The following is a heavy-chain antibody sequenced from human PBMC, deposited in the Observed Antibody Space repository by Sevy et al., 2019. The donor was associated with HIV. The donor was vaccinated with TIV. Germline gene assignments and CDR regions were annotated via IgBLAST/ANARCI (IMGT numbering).Heavy chain of an antibody. CDR3: ARVRTRGIAVAGMENFDY. Sequence: ASLKVSCKASGGTFSSYAISWVRQAPGQGLEWMGGIIPIFGTANYAQKFQGRVTITADESTSTAYMELSSLRSEDTAVYYCARVRTRGIAVAGMENFDYWGQGTLVTVSS. CDR1: GGTFSSYA. J-gene: IGHJ4*02. CDR2: IIPIFGTA. V-gene: IGHV1-69*13. D-gene: IGHD6-19*01.